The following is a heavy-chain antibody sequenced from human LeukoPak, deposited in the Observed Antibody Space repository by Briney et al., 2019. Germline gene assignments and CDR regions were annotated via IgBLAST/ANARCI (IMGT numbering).Heavy chain of an antibody. CDR3: ARGVIPAALHFQH. Sequence: PGTSLRLSCAASGFTFSNYAMHWVRQAPGKGLEWVAVISYDGSNKFYADSVKGRFTVSKDNSKNTIYLQMNSLRAEETAVYYCARGVIPAALHFQHWGQGTLVTVSS. CDR2: ISYDGSNK. V-gene: IGHV3-30-3*01. CDR1: GFTFSNYA. D-gene: IGHD2-2*01. J-gene: IGHJ1*01.